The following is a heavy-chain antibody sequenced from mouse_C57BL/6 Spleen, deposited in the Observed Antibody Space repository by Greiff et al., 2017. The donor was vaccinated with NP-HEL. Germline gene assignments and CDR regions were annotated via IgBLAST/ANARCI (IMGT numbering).Heavy chain of an antibody. J-gene: IGHJ2*01. CDR2: ISSGSSTI. CDR3: ARGTLDY. D-gene: IGHD3-3*01. CDR1: GFTFSDYG. V-gene: IGHV5-17*01. Sequence: EVQGVESGGGLVKPGGSLKLSCAASGFTFSDYGMHWVRQAPEKGLEWVAYISSGSSTIYYAAPVKGRFTISRDNAKNTLFLQMTSLRSEDTAMYYCARGTLDYWGQGTTLTVSS.